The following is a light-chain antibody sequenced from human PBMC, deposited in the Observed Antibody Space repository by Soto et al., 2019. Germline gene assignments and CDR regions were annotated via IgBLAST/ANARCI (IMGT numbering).Light chain of an antibody. J-gene: IGLJ2*01. Sequence: QSALTQPASVSGSPGQSITISCTGTSSDYVSWYQQHPGTAPKRRIYDGSTRPSGVSNRFPGSKSGNTASLTISGLQTEDEADYYCSSYTSIDSPVFGGGTKLPVL. CDR2: DGS. CDR3: SSYTSIDSPV. CDR1: SSDY. V-gene: IGLV2-14*03.